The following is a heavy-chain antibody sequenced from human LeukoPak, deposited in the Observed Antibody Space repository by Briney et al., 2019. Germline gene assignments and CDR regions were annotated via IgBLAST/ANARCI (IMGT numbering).Heavy chain of an antibody. D-gene: IGHD3-10*01. V-gene: IGHV4-30-2*01. CDR2: IYHSGST. J-gene: IGHJ3*02. Sequence: SQTLSLTCTVSGGSISSGGYSWSWIRQPPGKGLEWIGYIYHSGSTYYNPSLKSRVTISVDRSKNQFSLKLSSVTAADTAVYYCARGGGSGSYYLGDAFDIWGQGTMVTVSS. CDR1: GGSISSGGYS. CDR3: ARGGGSGSYYLGDAFDI.